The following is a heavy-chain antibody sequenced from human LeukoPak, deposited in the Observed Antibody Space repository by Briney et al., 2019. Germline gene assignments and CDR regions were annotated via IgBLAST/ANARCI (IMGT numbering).Heavy chain of an antibody. CDR3: ARVIGYYDSSGYPDY. V-gene: IGHV4-31*03. CDR1: GGSISSGGYY. J-gene: IGHJ4*02. Sequence: SQTLSLTCTVSGGSISSGGYYWSSIRQHPGKGLEWIGYIYYSGSTYYNPSLKSRVTISVDTSKNQFSLKLSSVTAADTAVYYCARVIGYYDSSGYPDYWGQGTLVTVSS. D-gene: IGHD3-22*01. CDR2: IYYSGST.